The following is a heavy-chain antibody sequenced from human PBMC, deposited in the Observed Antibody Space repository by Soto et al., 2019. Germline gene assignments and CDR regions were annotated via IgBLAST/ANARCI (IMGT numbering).Heavy chain of an antibody. CDR3: AKDKGIHCSGGTCNSRDAFDM. J-gene: IGHJ3*02. CDR1: GLTISGKKY. D-gene: IGHD2-15*01. V-gene: IGHV3-9*01. CDR2: IIGNGGRM. Sequence: DVQLVESGGGLIQPGESLRLSCAAFGLTISGKKYVAWVRQAPGKGLEWVSGIIGNGGRMAYAESVKGRFSISRDNAKNSLYLQMDSLRPEDTALYYCAKDKGIHCSGGTCNSRDAFDMWGQGTMVTVSS.